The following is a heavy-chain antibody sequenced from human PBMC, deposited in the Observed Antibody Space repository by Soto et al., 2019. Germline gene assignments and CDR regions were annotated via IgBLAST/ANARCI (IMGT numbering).Heavy chain of an antibody. Sequence: PGGSLRLACAASGFTFKRNDVTWVLQAPGKGLEWVSSISDSGEKTYYADSVRGRLTISRDNSKNTLSLQMNSLRVEGTDIYNCAKDINIVTFELPGLEDVWGQGTTVTVSS. D-gene: IGHD3-9*01. CDR2: ISDSGEKT. J-gene: IGHJ6*02. V-gene: IGHV3-23*01. CDR3: AKDINIVTFELPGLEDV. CDR1: GFTFKRND.